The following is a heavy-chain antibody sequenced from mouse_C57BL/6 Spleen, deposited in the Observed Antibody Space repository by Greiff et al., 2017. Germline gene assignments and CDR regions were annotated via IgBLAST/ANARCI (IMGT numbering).Heavy chain of an antibody. CDR3: ASGYDGGFAY. V-gene: IGHV1-52*01. CDR2: IDPSDSET. Sequence: QVQLQQPGAELVRPGSSVKLSCKASGYTFTSYWMHWVKQRPIQGLEWIGNIDPSDSETHYNQKFKDKATLTVDKSSSTAYMQLSSLTSADSAVYYCASGYDGGFAYWGQGTLVTVSA. CDR1: GYTFTSYW. D-gene: IGHD2-3*01. J-gene: IGHJ3*01.